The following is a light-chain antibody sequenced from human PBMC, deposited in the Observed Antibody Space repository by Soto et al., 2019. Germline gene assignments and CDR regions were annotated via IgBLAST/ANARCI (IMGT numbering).Light chain of an antibody. CDR3: QQYGSSSLT. CDR1: QSVSSNY. CDR2: RAS. V-gene: IGKV3-20*01. J-gene: IGKJ4*01. Sequence: EIVLTQSPGTLSLSPGERATLSCRASQSVSSNYLAWYQQKPGQAPRLLIYRASSRTTGIPDRFSGSGSGTDFTLTISRLEPEDFAVYYCQQYGSSSLTFGGGTKVEIK.